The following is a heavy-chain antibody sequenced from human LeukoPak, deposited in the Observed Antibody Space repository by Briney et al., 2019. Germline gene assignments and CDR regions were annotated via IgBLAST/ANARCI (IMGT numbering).Heavy chain of an antibody. CDR1: GGSISSSSYY. D-gene: IGHD4-17*01. CDR3: ARAPTSSYGDYRGGWGDFDY. V-gene: IGHV4-39*01. CDR2: IYYSGST. Sequence: PSETLSLTCTVSGGSISSSSYYWGWIRQPPGKGLEWIGSIYYSGSTYYNPSLKSRVTISVDTSKNRFSLKLSSVTAADTAVYYCARAPTSSYGDYRGGWGDFDYWGQGTLVTVSS. J-gene: IGHJ4*02.